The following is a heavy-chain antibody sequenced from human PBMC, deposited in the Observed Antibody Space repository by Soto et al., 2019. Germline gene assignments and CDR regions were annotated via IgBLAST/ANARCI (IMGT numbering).Heavy chain of an antibody. Sequence: EVQLVESGGGLVQPGGSLRLSCAASGFTFSSYWMHWVRQAPGKGLVWFSQFNGDGSITSYADSERGRFTISRDNAKNTLYLQMNSLRADDTAVYYCARDTGVDFDYWGQGTLVTVSS. J-gene: IGHJ4*02. D-gene: IGHD2-8*01. CDR2: FNGDGSIT. CDR3: ARDTGVDFDY. V-gene: IGHV3-74*01. CDR1: GFTFSSYW.